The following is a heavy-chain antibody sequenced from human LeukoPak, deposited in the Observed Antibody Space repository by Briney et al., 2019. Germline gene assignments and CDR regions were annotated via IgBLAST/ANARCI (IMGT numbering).Heavy chain of an antibody. CDR2: IWYDGSNK. J-gene: IGHJ4*02. CDR3: AREGRWLRLLGDY. Sequence: GGSLRLSCAASGFTFSSYGMHWVRQAPGKGLEWVAVIWYDGSNKYYADSVKGRFTISRDNSKNTVFLQMNSLRDEDTATYYCAREGRWLRLLGDYWGQGTLVTVSS. V-gene: IGHV3-33*08. D-gene: IGHD5-12*01. CDR1: GFTFSSYG.